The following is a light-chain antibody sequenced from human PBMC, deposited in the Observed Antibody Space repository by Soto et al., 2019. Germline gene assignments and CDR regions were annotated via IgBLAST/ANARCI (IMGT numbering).Light chain of an antibody. CDR2: AAS. Sequence: DIQLTQSPSFLSASVGDTITITCRASQGISSYLAWYQQKPGKAPKLLIYAASTLQSGVPSRFSGSGSGTEFTLTISSLQPEDFATYYCQQLNGYPITFGQGTRLEIK. V-gene: IGKV1-9*01. CDR1: QGISSY. CDR3: QQLNGYPIT. J-gene: IGKJ5*01.